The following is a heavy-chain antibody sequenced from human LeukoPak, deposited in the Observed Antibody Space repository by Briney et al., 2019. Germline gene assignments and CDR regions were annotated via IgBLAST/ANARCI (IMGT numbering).Heavy chain of an antibody. CDR1: GGSISSNY. Sequence: SETLSLTCTVSGGSISSNYWSWIRQPAGKGLEWIGRIYTSGSTNYNPSLKSRVTMSLDTSKNHFSLKLSSVTAADTAVYYCARNVDTALLGGYYFDYWGQGTLVTVSS. D-gene: IGHD5-18*01. CDR2: IYTSGST. CDR3: ARNVDTALLGGYYFDY. V-gene: IGHV4-4*07. J-gene: IGHJ4*02.